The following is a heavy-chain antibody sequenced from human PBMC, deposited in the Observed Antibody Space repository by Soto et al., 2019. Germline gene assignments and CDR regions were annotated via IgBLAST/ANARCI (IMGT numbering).Heavy chain of an antibody. D-gene: IGHD3-10*01. CDR2: IYYSGST. CDR1: GGSISSYY. CDR3: ARQRAGFAFDY. V-gene: IGHV4-59*08. Sequence: QVQLQESGPGLVKPSETLSLTCTVSGGSISSYYWSWIRQPPGKGPEWIGYIYYSGSTNYNPSLKSRVTISVDTSKNQCSLNLSSVTAADTAGYYCARQRAGFAFDYGGQGTLVTVSS. J-gene: IGHJ4*02.